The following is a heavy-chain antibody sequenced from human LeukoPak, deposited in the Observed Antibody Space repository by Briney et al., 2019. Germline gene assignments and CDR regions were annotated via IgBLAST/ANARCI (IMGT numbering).Heavy chain of an antibody. CDR3: ARDPNYYYGMDV. Sequence: PSETLSLTCAVYGGSFSGYYWSWIRQPPGKGLEWIGEINHSGSTNYNPSLKSRVTISVDTSKNQFSLKLSSVTAADTAVHYCARDPNYYYGMDVCGQGTTVTVSS. J-gene: IGHJ6*02. CDR1: GGSFSGYY. CDR2: INHSGST. V-gene: IGHV4-34*01.